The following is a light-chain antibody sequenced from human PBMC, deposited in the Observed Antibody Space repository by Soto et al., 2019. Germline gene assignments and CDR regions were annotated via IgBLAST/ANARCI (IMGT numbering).Light chain of an antibody. CDR2: DAS. Sequence: EIVLTQSPATLSLSPGERATLSCRASQSINNYLAWYQHKPGQAPRLLIYDASNRATGIPARFSASGSGTDFTLTISSLEPEDFEVYYCQQRSSWPRTFGQGTKVDIK. J-gene: IGKJ2*02. CDR1: QSINNY. CDR3: QQRSSWPRT. V-gene: IGKV3-11*01.